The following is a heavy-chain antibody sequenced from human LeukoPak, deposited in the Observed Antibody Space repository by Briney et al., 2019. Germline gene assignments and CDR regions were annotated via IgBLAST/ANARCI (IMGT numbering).Heavy chain of an antibody. J-gene: IGHJ4*02. CDR2: ISGSGGST. Sequence: GGSLRLSCAASGFTFSSYGMSWVRQAPGKGLEWVSAISGSGGSTYYAGSVKGRFTFSRDNSKNTLYLQMNSLRAEDTAVYYGANTRSSGWFGTFDYWGQGTLVTVSS. CDR1: GFTFSSYG. V-gene: IGHV3-23*01. D-gene: IGHD6-19*01. CDR3: ANTRSSGWFGTFDY.